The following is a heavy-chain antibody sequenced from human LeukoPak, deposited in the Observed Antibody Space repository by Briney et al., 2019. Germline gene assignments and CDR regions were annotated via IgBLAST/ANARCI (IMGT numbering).Heavy chain of an antibody. Sequence: SGPTLVNPTQTLTLTCTFSGFSLSTSGMRVSWIRQPPGKALEWLARIDWDDDKFYSTSLKTRLTISKDTSKNQVVLTMTNMDPVDTATSYCARARGYSSGFDCWGQGTLVTVSS. CDR1: GFSLSTSGMR. CDR2: IDWDDDK. CDR3: ARARGYSSGFDC. J-gene: IGHJ4*02. D-gene: IGHD6-19*01. V-gene: IGHV2-70*04.